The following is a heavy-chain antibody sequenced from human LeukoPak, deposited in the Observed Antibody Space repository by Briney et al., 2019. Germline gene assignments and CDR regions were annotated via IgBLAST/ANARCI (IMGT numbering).Heavy chain of an antibody. J-gene: IGHJ4*02. CDR3: ARSQGGYCDY. CDR2: ITSNGGST. Sequence: GGALRLSCEASGIAFSSYSMYWVRQAPGKGLEYVSAITSNGGSTYYVNSVKGRFTISRDNSKSTLYLQMDSLIAEDMAVYFCARSQGGYCDYWGQGTLVTVSS. V-gene: IGHV3-64*01. CDR1: GIAFSSYS.